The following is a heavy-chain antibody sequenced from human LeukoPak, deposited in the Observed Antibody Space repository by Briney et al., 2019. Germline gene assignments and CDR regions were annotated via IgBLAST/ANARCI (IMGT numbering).Heavy chain of an antibody. V-gene: IGHV1-69*13. CDR3: ASGEGPIFGVVVYYFDY. CDR1: GGTFSSYA. D-gene: IGHD3-3*01. CDR2: IIPIFGTA. J-gene: IGHJ4*02. Sequence: SVKASCKASGGTFSSYAISWVRQAPGQGLEWMGGIIPIFGTANYAQKFQGRVTITADESTSTAYTELGSLRSEDTAVYYCASGEGPIFGVVVYYFDYWGQGTLVTVSS.